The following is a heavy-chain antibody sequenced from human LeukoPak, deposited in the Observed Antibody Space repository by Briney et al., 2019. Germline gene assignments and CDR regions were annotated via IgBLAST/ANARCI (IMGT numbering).Heavy chain of an antibody. D-gene: IGHD5-18*01. CDR3: AGRYRSRLDF. V-gene: IGHV4-59*01. Sequence: SEPLSLPCTVSGVSISSYYWSWIRQTPGKGLEWMGYIYDSGTTNHNPSLKSRVTISVDTSKNQYSMKLSSATAADTAVYYCAGRYRSRLDFWGQGTLVTVSS. CDR2: IYDSGTT. CDR1: GVSISSYY. J-gene: IGHJ4*02.